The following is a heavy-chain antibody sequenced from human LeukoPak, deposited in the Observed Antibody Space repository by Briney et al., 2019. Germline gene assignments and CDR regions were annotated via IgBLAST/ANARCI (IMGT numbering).Heavy chain of an antibody. J-gene: IGHJ4*02. D-gene: IGHD7-27*01. CDR1: GYTFTDHY. V-gene: IGHV1-2*02. Sequence: GASVKVSCKASGYTFTDHYFHWVRQAPGKGLEWVGWIHPRTGVTHYAQKFQVRVTLTRDTSISTAYMELSGLRSDDTAVYYCARDHNWGSDYWGQGTLVTVSS. CDR2: IHPRTGVT. CDR3: ARDHNWGSDY.